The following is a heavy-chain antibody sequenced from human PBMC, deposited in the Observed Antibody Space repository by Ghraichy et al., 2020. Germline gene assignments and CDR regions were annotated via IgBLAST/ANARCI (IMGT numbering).Heavy chain of an antibody. CDR2: IGGTTTTI. CDR1: GFTFSSYS. J-gene: IGHJ4*02. Sequence: GESLNISCAASGFTFSSYSMNWVRQAPGKGLEWVSYIGGTTTTIYYADSVKGRFTIFRDNAKNSLYLQMNSLRDEDTAVYYCARDLVLSGTLWHWGQGTLVTVSS. D-gene: IGHD1-20*01. CDR3: ARDLVLSGTLWH. V-gene: IGHV3-48*02.